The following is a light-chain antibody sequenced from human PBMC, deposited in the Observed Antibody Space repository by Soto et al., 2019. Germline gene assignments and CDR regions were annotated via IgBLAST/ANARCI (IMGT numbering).Light chain of an antibody. Sequence: EIVLTQSPGTLSLSPGERGTLSCRASQSVSSNYLAWYQQKPGQAPRLLIYSAFSRATSITDRFSGSGSGTDFSLTISRLEPEDYAGYYCQYYGSSPWTFGQGTKVEIK. J-gene: IGKJ1*01. V-gene: IGKV3-20*01. CDR2: SAF. CDR1: QSVSSNY. CDR3: QYYGSSPWT.